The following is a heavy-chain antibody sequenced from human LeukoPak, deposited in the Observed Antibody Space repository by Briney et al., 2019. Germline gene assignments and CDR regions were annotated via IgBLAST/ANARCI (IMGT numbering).Heavy chain of an antibody. J-gene: IGHJ6*03. V-gene: IGHV4-39*07. D-gene: IGHD3-22*01. CDR2: IYYSGST. Sequence: SETLSLTCTVSGGSISSSSYFWGWIRQPPGKGLEWIGSIYYSGSTYYNPSLKSRVTMSVDTSKNQFSLKLSSVTAADTAVYYCARDLAAAVVTPNYYYYYYMDVWGKGTTVTISS. CDR3: ARDLAAAVVTPNYYYYYYMDV. CDR1: GGSISSSSYF.